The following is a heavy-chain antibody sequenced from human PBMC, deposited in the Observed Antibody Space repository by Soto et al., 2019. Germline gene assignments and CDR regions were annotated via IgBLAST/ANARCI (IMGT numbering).Heavy chain of an antibody. CDR3: ARDFERSAIGP. Sequence: SETLSLTCAVSGGSISSGGYSWSWIRQPPGKGLEYIGYIYHTGSAYYNPSLRSRVTISADTSENKFSLTLKSVTAADTAVYFCARDFERSAIGPWGQGTSVTVSS. D-gene: IGHD3-9*01. CDR1: GGSISSGGYS. V-gene: IGHV4-30-2*01. CDR2: IYHTGSA. J-gene: IGHJ5*02.